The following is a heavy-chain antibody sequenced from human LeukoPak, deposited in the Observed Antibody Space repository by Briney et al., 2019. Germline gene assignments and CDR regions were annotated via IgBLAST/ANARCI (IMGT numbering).Heavy chain of an antibody. CDR2: INHSGST. V-gene: IGHV4-34*01. J-gene: IGHJ5*02. Sequence: SETLSLTCAVYGGSFSGYYWSWIRQPPGKGLEWIGEINHSGSTNYNPSLKSRVTISVDTSKNLFSLKLSSVTAADTAVYYCARGVSSSRSISWFDPWGQGTLVTVSS. CDR1: GGSFSGYY. CDR3: ARGVSSSRSISWFDP. D-gene: IGHD2-2*01.